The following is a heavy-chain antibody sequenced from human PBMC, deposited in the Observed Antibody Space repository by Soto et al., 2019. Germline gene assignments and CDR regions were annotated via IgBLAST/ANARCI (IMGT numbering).Heavy chain of an antibody. J-gene: IGHJ6*02. CDR2: INSDGSST. CDR3: ARALYYYGPAGMDV. Sequence: GGSLRLSCAASGFTFSSYWMHWVRQAPGKGLVWVSRINSDGSSTSYADSVKGRFTISRDNAKNTLYLQMNSLRAKDTAVYYCARALYYYGPAGMDVWGQGTTVTVSS. D-gene: IGHD3-10*01. V-gene: IGHV3-74*01. CDR1: GFTFSSYW.